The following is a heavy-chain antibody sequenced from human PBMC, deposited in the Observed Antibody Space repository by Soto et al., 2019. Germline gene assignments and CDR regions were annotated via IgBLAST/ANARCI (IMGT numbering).Heavy chain of an antibody. V-gene: IGHV3-23*01. J-gene: IGHJ4*02. CDR1: GFTFSSYG. Sequence: GGSLRLSCAASGFTFSSYGMSWVRQSPGKGLEWVSAISGSGGSTYYADSVKGRFTISRDNSKNTLYLQMNSLRAEDTAVYYCAKDPGYSSSWYEDYYFDYWGQGTLVTVSS. CDR2: ISGSGGST. CDR3: AKDPGYSSSWYEDYYFDY. D-gene: IGHD6-13*01.